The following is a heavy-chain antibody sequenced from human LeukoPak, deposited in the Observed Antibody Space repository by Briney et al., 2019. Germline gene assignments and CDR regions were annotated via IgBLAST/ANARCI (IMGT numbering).Heavy chain of an antibody. J-gene: IGHJ4*02. CDR1: GYSFTSYW. V-gene: IGHV5-51*01. D-gene: IGHD2-8*01. Sequence: PGESLKISCKGSGYSFTSYWIGWVRQMPGKGLEWMGIIYPGDSDTRYSPSFQGQVTISADKSISTAYLQWSSLKASDAAMYYCARRVDCTNGVCYRGDYFDYWGQGTLVTVSS. CDR2: IYPGDSDT. CDR3: ARRVDCTNGVCYRGDYFDY.